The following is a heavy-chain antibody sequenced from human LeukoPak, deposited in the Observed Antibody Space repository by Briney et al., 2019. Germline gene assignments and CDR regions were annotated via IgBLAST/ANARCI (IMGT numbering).Heavy chain of an antibody. Sequence: GGSLRLSCAASGFTFSSYAMSWVRQAPGKGLEWVSAISGSGGSTYYADSVKGRFTISRDNSKNTLYLQMNSLRAEDTAVYYCARSDSGYDGLPRFDYWGQGTLVTVSS. J-gene: IGHJ4*02. D-gene: IGHD5-12*01. CDR3: ARSDSGYDGLPRFDY. CDR1: GFTFSSYA. CDR2: ISGSGGST. V-gene: IGHV3-23*01.